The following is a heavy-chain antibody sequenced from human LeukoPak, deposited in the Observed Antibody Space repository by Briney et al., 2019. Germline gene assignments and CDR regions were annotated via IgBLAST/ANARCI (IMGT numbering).Heavy chain of an antibody. D-gene: IGHD6-13*01. V-gene: IGHV3-43*01. Sequence: GGSLRLSCAASGLTFDDYTMHCVRQAPGKGLEWVSLISWDGGSTYYADSVKGRFTISRDNSKNSLYLQVNSLRTEDTALYYCAKTYSSTWLDYWGQGTLVTVSS. CDR3: AKTYSSTWLDY. CDR2: ISWDGGST. J-gene: IGHJ4*02. CDR1: GLTFDDYT.